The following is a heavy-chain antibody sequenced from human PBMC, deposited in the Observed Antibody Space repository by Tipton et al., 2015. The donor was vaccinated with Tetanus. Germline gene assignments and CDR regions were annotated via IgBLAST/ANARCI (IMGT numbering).Heavy chain of an antibody. D-gene: IGHD2-2*01. Sequence: TLSLTCTVSGGSVSGSSHYWSWIRQPPGKQLEWVGYIYHSGNTNYNPALKSRVTISVDTSKNQFSLKLSSVTAADTAIYYCAREVPAAGHFDSWGQGTLVTVSS. CDR2: IYHSGNT. CDR3: AREVPAAGHFDS. J-gene: IGHJ4*02. V-gene: IGHV4-61*01. CDR1: GGSVSGSSHY.